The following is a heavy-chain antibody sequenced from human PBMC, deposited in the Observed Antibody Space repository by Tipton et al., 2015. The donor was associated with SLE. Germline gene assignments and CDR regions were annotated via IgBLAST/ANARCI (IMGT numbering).Heavy chain of an antibody. D-gene: IGHD3-3*01. Sequence: TLSLTCAVYGGSFSGYYWSWIRQPPGKGLEWIGEINHSGSTNYNPSLKSRVTISVDTSKNQFSLKLSSMTAADTAVYYCATRGYDFWSGYYSQGAFDIWGQGTMVTVSS. CDR3: ATRGYDFWSGYYSQGAFDI. V-gene: IGHV4-34*01. J-gene: IGHJ3*02. CDR2: INHSGST. CDR1: GGSFSGYY.